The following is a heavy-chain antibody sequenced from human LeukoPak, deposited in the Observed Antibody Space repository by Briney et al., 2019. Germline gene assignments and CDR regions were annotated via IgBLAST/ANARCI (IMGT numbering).Heavy chain of an antibody. CDR1: GYSFTSYW. J-gene: IGHJ4*02. CDR2: IYPGDSDT. CDR3: ARPRGDSSGYPYYFDY. Sequence: GESLKISCKGSGYSFTSYWIGWVRPMPGKGLEWMGIIYPGDSDTRYSPSFQGQVTISADKSISTAYLQWSSLKASDTAMYYCARPRGDSSGYPYYFDYWGQGTLVTVSS. D-gene: IGHD3-22*01. V-gene: IGHV5-51*01.